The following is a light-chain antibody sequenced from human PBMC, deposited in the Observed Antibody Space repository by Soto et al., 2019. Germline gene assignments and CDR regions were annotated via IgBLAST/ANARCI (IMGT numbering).Light chain of an antibody. CDR1: SSDVGGYNY. J-gene: IGLJ1*01. V-gene: IGLV2-8*01. CDR2: EVS. CDR3: AAWDDSLNGLYV. Sequence: QSVLTQPPSASGSPGQSVTISCTGTSSDVGGYNYVSWYQQHPGKAPKLMIYEVSKRPSGVPDRFSGSKSGNTASLTVSGLQAEDEADYYCAAWDDSLNGLYVFGTGTQLTVL.